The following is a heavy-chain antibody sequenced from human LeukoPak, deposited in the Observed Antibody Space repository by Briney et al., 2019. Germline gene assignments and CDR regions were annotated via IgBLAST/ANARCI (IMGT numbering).Heavy chain of an antibody. D-gene: IGHD2-2*03. V-gene: IGHV4-39*07. CDR2: IYYSGST. J-gene: IGHJ4*02. CDR3: ARVDIVVVPAAMYQDY. CDR1: GGSISSSSYY. Sequence: SETLSLTCTVSGGSISSSSYYWGWIRQPPGKGLEWIGSIYYSGSTYYNPSLKSRVTISVDTSKNHFSLKLSSVTAADTAVYYCARVDIVVVPAAMYQDYWGQGTLVTVSS.